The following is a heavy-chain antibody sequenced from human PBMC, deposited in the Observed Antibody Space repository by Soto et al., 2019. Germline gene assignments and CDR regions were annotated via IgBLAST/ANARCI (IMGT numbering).Heavy chain of an antibody. Sequence: SETLSLTCTVSGGSISSYYWSWIRQPPGKGLEWIGYIYFRGTTNYNPSLKSRVTMSADTSKNQFSLKLNSVTAADTAVYYCASRKSSPYFDYWGQGTLVTVSS. V-gene: IGHV4-59*01. D-gene: IGHD3-10*01. CDR2: IYFRGTT. CDR1: GGSISSYY. J-gene: IGHJ4*02. CDR3: ASRKSSPYFDY.